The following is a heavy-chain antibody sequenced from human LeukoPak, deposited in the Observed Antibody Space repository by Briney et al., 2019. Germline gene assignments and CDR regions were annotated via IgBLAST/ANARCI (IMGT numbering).Heavy chain of an antibody. V-gene: IGHV3-48*02. CDR3: ARDDYYDSSDPGSFDY. Sequence: GRSLRLSCEASGFTFSNFGMNWVRQAPGKGLEWVSYISSRSSDMYYADSVKGRFTISRDNAKNSLYLQMNSLRDEDTAVYYCARDDYYDSSDPGSFDYWGQGALVTVSS. J-gene: IGHJ4*02. D-gene: IGHD3-22*01. CDR2: ISSRSSDM. CDR1: GFTFSNFG.